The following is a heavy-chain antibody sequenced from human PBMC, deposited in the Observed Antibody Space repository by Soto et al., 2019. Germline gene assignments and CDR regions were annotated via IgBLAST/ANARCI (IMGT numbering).Heavy chain of an antibody. Sequence: AAARFTFLGDGRHWNQKTPVKGVQWVSGITWNSGSIGYADFVKGRFTISRDNAKNSLYLQMNGLRAEDTALYYCVKDGLTSIFGLVYDGAAFWGRGTMVTVSS. V-gene: IGHV3-9*01. J-gene: IGHJ4*03. CDR3: VKDGLTSIFGLVYDGAAF. CDR1: RFTFLGDG. CDR2: ITWNSGSI. D-gene: IGHD3-3*01.